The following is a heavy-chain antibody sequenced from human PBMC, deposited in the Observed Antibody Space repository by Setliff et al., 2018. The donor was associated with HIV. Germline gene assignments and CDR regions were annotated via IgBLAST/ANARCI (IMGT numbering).Heavy chain of an antibody. D-gene: IGHD2-8*01. CDR3: ARPTTGVGGGAAFDI. CDR1: GGSVSSRGYY. J-gene: IGHJ3*02. CDR2: ILYGGNT. V-gene: IGHV4-39*02. Sequence: PSETLSLTCTVSGGSVSSRGYYWGWIRQPPGKGPEWIANILYGGNTYYNPSPKSRVTISVDTSKNHFSLKLNSVTAADTAVYFCARPTTGVGGGAAFDIWGQGTMVTVSS.